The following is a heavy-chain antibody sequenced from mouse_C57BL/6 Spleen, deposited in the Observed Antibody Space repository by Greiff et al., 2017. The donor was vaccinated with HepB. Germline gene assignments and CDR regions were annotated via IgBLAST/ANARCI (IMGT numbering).Heavy chain of an antibody. J-gene: IGHJ3*01. D-gene: IGHD3-2*02. V-gene: IGHV5-6*02. Sequence: KVEESGGDLVKPGGSLKLSCAASGFTFSSYGMSWVRQTPDKRLEWVATISSGGSYTYYPDSVKGRFTISRDNAKNTLYLQRSSLKSEDTAMYYCARLSSGPAWLAGWGQGTLVTVSA. CDR3: ARLSSGPAWLAG. CDR1: GFTFSSYG. CDR2: ISSGGSYT.